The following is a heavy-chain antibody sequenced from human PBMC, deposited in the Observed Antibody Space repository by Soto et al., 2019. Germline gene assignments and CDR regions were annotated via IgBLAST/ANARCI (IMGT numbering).Heavy chain of an antibody. Sequence: QITLKESGPTLVKPTQNLTLTCSVSGFSFSPRGVGVGWRREPPGKAPECLAVIYSNDHKRYNPSLQTRVSITKDTSKSQVVLTMTIMDPGDTATCVCAHRHRVGNVTDGFDSWGQGILVTVTS. J-gene: IGHJ4*02. V-gene: IGHV2-5*01. CDR2: IYSNDHK. CDR1: GFSFSPRGVG. CDR3: AHRHRVGNVTDGFDS. D-gene: IGHD2-21*02.